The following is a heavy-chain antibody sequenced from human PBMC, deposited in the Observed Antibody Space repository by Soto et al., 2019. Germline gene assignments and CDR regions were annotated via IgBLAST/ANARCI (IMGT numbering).Heavy chain of an antibody. D-gene: IGHD1-7*01. V-gene: IGHV4-59*12. Sequence: SETLSLTCTVSGGSISSYYWSWIRQPPGKGLEWIGYIYYSGSTNYNPSLKSRVTISVDTSKNQFSLKLSSVTAADTAVYYCARDDWNYGAPLDYWGQGTLVTVSS. CDR1: GGSISSYY. CDR3: ARDDWNYGAPLDY. CDR2: IYYSGST. J-gene: IGHJ4*02.